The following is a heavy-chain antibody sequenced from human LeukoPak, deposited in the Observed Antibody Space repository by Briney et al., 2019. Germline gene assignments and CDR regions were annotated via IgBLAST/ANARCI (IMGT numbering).Heavy chain of an antibody. D-gene: IGHD3-3*01. CDR3: ARFSDFWSGPGDWFDP. V-gene: IGHV4-30-2*01. Sequence: TPSETLSLTCTVSGGSISSGGYYWSWIRQPPGKGLEWIGYIYHSGSTYYNPSLKSRVTISVDRSKNQFSLKLSSVTAADTAVYYCARFSDFWSGPGDWFDPRGQGTLVTVSS. CDR1: GGSISSGGYY. CDR2: IYHSGST. J-gene: IGHJ5*02.